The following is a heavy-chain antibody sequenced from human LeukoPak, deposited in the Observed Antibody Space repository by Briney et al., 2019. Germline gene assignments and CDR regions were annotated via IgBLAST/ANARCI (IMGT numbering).Heavy chain of an antibody. Sequence: PGGSLRLSCAASGFTFSSYAMSWVRQAPGKGLEWVSAISGSGGSTYYADSVKGRFAISRDNSKNTLYLQMNSLRAEDTAVYYCARMRYYDSRGSLTIWGKGTTVTVSS. J-gene: IGHJ6*04. CDR3: ARMRYYDSRGSLTI. D-gene: IGHD3-22*01. CDR1: GFTFSSYA. CDR2: ISGSGGST. V-gene: IGHV3-23*01.